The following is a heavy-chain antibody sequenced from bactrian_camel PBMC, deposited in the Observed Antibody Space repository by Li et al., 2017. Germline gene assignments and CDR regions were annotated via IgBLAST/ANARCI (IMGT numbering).Heavy chain of an antibody. Sequence: HVQLVESGGGSVQSGGSLRLSCTAPGFTSNSCGMVWYRQAPGKERGFVSSISTDGTTSYADSVKDRFTISKDKTKGTVYLQMNSLKPEDTAMYSCATNPRLGTVFCPEGWSQGTQVTVS. J-gene: IGHJ4*01. D-gene: IGHD5*01. CDR3: ATNPRLGTVFCPEG. CDR2: ISTDGTT. V-gene: IGHV3S53*01. CDR1: GFTSNSCG.